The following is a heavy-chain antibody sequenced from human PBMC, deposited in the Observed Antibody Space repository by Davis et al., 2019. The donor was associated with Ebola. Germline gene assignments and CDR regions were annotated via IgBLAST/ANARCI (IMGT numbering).Heavy chain of an antibody. CDR1: GFTFSSYW. Sequence: GESLKISCAASGFTFSSYWMHWVRQAPGKGLEWVSSISSSSSYIYYADSVKGRFTISRDNSKNTLYLQMNSLRAEDTAVYYCARMRVLVVYATYNWFDPWGQGTLVTVSS. CDR2: ISSSSSYI. D-gene: IGHD2-8*02. CDR3: ARMRVLVVYATYNWFDP. J-gene: IGHJ5*02. V-gene: IGHV3-21*04.